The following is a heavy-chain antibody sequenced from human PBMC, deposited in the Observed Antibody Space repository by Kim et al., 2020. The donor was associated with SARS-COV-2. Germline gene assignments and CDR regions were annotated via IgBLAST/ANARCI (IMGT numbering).Heavy chain of an antibody. CDR3: ARRGYSSGWDDAFDI. CDR1: GGSFSGYY. CDR2: INHSGST. D-gene: IGHD6-19*01. J-gene: IGHJ3*02. Sequence: SQTLSLTCAVYGGSFSGYYWSWIRQPPGKGLEWIGEINHSGSTNYNPSLKSRVTISVDTSKNQFSLKLSSVTAADTAVYYCARRGYSSGWDDAFDIWGQGTMVTVSS. V-gene: IGHV4-34*01.